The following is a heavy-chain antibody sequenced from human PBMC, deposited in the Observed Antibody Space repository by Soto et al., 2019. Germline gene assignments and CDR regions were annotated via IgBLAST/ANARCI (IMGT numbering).Heavy chain of an antibody. J-gene: IGHJ3*01. V-gene: IGHV3-53*04. D-gene: IGHD3-10*01. CDR1: GFTVSSNY. CDR2: IYSGGST. Sequence: EVQLVESGGGLVQPGGSLRLSCAASGFTVSSNYMSWVRQAPGKGLEWVSGIYSGGSTYYADSVKGRFPISRHNSKNTLYLQMNSLRAEDAAVYYCARVLRYYGSGSYSGGAFDLWGQGTMV. CDR3: ARVLRYYGSGSYSGGAFDL.